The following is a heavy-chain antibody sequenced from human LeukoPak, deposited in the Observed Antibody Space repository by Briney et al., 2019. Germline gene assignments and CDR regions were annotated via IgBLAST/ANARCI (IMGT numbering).Heavy chain of an antibody. V-gene: IGHV3-66*02. CDR3: ARAGMDV. CDR2: IYSGGST. D-gene: IGHD3-10*01. J-gene: IGHJ6*02. Sequence: GGSLRLSCAASGFSVSSNYMSWVRQAPGKGLEWVSVIYSGGSTYYADSVKGRFTISRDNSKNTLYLQVNSLRAEDTAVHYCARAGMDVWGQGTTVTVSS. CDR1: GFSVSSNY.